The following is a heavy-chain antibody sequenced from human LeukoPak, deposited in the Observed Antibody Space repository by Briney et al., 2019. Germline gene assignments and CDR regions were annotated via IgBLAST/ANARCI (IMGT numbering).Heavy chain of an antibody. CDR1: GYTFADSY. D-gene: IGHD3-10*01. CDR2: INPKTGGT. CDR3: ARDGRLTIFVRGIITEGSPPKN. V-gene: IGHV1-2*02. Sequence: ASVKVSCKASGYTFADSYMHWVRQAPGQGLEWMGWINPKTGGTNYAQRFQGRVTMTRDTSIRTAYMELNSLRSDDTAVYYCARDGRLTIFVRGIITEGSPPKNWGQGTLVTVSS. J-gene: IGHJ4*02.